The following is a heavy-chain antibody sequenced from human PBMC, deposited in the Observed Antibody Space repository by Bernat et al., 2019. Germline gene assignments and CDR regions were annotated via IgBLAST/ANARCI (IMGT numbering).Heavy chain of an antibody. CDR3: ARDLWGDYGDYHYYGMDV. CDR2: IWYDGSNK. CDR1: GFTFSSYG. D-gene: IGHD4-17*01. J-gene: IGHJ6*02. V-gene: IGHV3-33*01. Sequence: QVQLVESGGGVVQPGRSLRLSCAASGFTFSSYGMHWVRQAPGKGLEWVAVIWYDGSNKYYADSVKGRFTISRDNSKNTLYLQMNSLRAEDTAVYYCARDLWGDYGDYHYYGMDVWCQGTTVTVSS.